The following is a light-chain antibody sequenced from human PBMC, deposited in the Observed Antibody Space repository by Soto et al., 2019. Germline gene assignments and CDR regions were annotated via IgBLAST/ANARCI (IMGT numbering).Light chain of an antibody. V-gene: IGKV1-5*03. CDR3: QQYNSYSPLT. J-gene: IGKJ4*01. Sequence: DIQMTQSPSPLSASVGDRVTITCRSSQSISTWLAWYQQKPGKAPKLLIYKASSLESGVPSRFSGGGSGTEFTLTISSLQPEDFAAYYCQQYNSYSPLTFGGGTKVDIK. CDR2: KAS. CDR1: QSISTW.